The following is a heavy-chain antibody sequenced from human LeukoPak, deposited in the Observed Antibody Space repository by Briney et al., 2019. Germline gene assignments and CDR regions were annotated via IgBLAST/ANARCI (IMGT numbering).Heavy chain of an antibody. CDR1: GSTFTSYL. CDR3: AMGPYYYDSSGYYY. D-gene: IGHD3-22*01. V-gene: IGHV3-74*01. CDR2: INSDGSST. J-gene: IGHJ4*02. Sequence: PGGSLRLSCVASGSTFTSYLMHWVRQAPGKGLVWVSRINSDGSSTNYADSVKGRFTISRDNAKNTLYLQMNSLRAEDTAVYYCAMGPYYYDSSGYYYWGQGTLVTVSS.